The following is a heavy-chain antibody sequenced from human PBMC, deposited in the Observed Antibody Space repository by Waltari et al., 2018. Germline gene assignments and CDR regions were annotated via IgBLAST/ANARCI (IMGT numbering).Heavy chain of an antibody. CDR3: ARDNRVVNGAFDI. Sequence: VQLVESEGRLIHPGRSLRLSCVASGFTFRSCGMHWVRQAPGKGLEWLAVIWADGMKKYYADYVKGRFTISRDNSKNTLYLQMNSLRAEDTAVYYCARDNRVVNGAFDIWGQGTMVTVSS. J-gene: IGHJ3*02. CDR1: GFTFRSCG. D-gene: IGHD3-3*01. V-gene: IGHV3-33*01. CDR2: IWADGMKK.